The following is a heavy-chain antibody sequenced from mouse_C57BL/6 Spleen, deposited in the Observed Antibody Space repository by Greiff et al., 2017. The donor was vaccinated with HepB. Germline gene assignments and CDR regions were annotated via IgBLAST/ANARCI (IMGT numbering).Heavy chain of an antibody. D-gene: IGHD2-3*01. V-gene: IGHV3-1*01. CDR2: ISYSGST. CDR3: ARAMIYDGYHFDY. CDR1: GYSITSGYD. Sequence: EVQLQESGPGMVKPSQSLSLTCTVTGYSITSGYDWHWIRHFPGNKLEWMGYISYSGSTNYNPSLKSRISITHDTSKNHFFLKLNSVTTEDTATYYCARAMIYDGYHFDYWGQGTTLTVSS. J-gene: IGHJ2*01.